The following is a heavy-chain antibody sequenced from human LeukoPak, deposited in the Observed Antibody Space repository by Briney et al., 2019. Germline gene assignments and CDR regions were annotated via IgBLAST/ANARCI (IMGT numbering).Heavy chain of an antibody. CDR2: IYDSGST. V-gene: IGHV4-39*07. Sequence: SETLSLTCTVSGGSIRSSYYYWGWIRQPPGKGLEWIGSIYDSGSTYYNPSLKSRVTISVDTSKNHFSLKLSSVTAADTAVYYCARTHLIYYFDYWGQGTLVTVSS. D-gene: IGHD2-8*01. CDR3: ARTHLIYYFDY. CDR1: GGSIRSSYYY. J-gene: IGHJ4*02.